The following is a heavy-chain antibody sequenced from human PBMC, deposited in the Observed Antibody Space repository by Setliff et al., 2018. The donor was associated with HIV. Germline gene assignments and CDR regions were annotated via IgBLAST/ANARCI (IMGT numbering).Heavy chain of an antibody. CDR3: ARDGKLLEWLDFYFDY. J-gene: IGHJ4*02. D-gene: IGHD3-3*01. CDR2: IKQDGSEM. CDR1: GFTFSSFW. Sequence: GVLRLSCAASGFTFSSFWMSWVRQAPGKGLEWVANIKQDGSEMYYVDSVKGRFTISRDNARNSLYLQMNSLRAEDTAFYYCARDGKLLEWLDFYFDYWGQGTLVTVSS. V-gene: IGHV3-7*01.